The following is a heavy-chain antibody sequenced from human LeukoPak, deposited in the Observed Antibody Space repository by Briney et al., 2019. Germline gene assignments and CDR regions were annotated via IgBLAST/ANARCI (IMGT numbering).Heavy chain of an antibody. CDR1: GGSISSYY. CDR2: IYYSGST. Sequence: PSETLSLTCTVSGGSISSYYWSWIRQPPGKGLEWIGYIYYSGSTNCSPSLKSRVTISVDTSKNQFSLKLSSVTAADTAVYYCARHGAIAAAGDAYFDYWGQGTLVTVSS. D-gene: IGHD6-13*01. V-gene: IGHV4-59*08. CDR3: ARHGAIAAAGDAYFDY. J-gene: IGHJ4*02.